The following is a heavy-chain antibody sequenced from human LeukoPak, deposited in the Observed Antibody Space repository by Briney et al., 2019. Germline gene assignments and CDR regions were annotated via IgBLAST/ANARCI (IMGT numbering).Heavy chain of an antibody. Sequence: GGSLRLSCAASGFTFSTYWMNWYRQAPGKGLEWVGNINQDASEINYVDSVRGRFTISRDNAKSSLHLQMNSLRAEDTAVYYCATDRDNSDWQKRFDSWGQGTLVTVSS. J-gene: IGHJ4*02. CDR1: GFTFSTYW. CDR2: INQDASEI. CDR3: ATDRDNSDWQKRFDS. D-gene: IGHD2-21*02. V-gene: IGHV3-7*01.